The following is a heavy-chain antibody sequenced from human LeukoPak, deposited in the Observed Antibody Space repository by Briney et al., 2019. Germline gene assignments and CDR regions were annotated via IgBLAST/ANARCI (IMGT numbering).Heavy chain of an antibody. CDR1: GGTFSSYA. Sequence: SVKVSCKASGGTFSSYAIGWVRQAPGQGLEWMGRIIPILGIANYAQKFQGRVAITADKSTSTAYMELSSLRSEDTAVYYCARDRGGSGSYYESYWGQGTLVTVSS. J-gene: IGHJ4*02. D-gene: IGHD3-10*01. CDR2: IIPILGIA. V-gene: IGHV1-69*04. CDR3: ARDRGGSGSYYESY.